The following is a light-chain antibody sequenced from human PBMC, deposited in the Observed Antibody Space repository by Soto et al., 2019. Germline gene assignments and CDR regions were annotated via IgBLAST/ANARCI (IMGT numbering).Light chain of an antibody. CDR3: HQYGSSLWT. J-gene: IGKJ1*01. CDR1: QSVSSTY. Sequence: EIVLTQSPGTLSLSPGERASLSCRASQSVSSTYLAWYQQKPGQAPRLLIYATSTRATGIPDRFSGSGSGTAFTLTISRLEPEDFAVYYCHQYGSSLWTFGQGTKVEIK. V-gene: IGKV3-20*01. CDR2: ATS.